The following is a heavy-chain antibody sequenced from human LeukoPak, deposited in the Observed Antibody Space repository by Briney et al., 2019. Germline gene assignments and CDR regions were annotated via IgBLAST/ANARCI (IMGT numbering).Heavy chain of an antibody. J-gene: IGHJ4*02. CDR1: GFTFSSYA. Sequence: PGRSLRLSCAASGFTFSSYAVHWVRQAPGKGLEWVAVISYDGSNKYYADSVKGRFTISRDNSKNTLYLQMNSLRAEDTAVYYCARDRIVVVVAATLLYWGQGTLVTVSS. CDR3: ARDRIVVVVAATLLY. V-gene: IGHV3-30-3*01. CDR2: ISYDGSNK. D-gene: IGHD2-15*01.